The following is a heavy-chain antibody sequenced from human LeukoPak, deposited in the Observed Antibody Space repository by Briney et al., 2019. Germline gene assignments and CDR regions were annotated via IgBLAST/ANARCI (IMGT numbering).Heavy chain of an antibody. CDR3: ARGPGYCSSTSCSGGIVY. V-gene: IGHV3-48*03. CDR1: GFTFSSYE. Sequence: GSLRLSCAASGFTFSSYEMNWVRQAPGKGLEWVSYISSSGSTIYYADSVKGRFTISRDNAKNSLYLQMNSLRAEDTAVYYCARGPGYCSSTSCSGGIVYWGQGTLVTVSS. CDR2: ISSSGSTI. J-gene: IGHJ4*02. D-gene: IGHD2-2*01.